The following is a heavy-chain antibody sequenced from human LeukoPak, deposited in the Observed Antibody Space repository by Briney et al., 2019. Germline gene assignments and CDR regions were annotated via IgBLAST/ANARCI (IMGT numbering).Heavy chain of an antibody. J-gene: IGHJ5*02. CDR1: GGSISSGDYY. CDR3: AGCRGGGWQNYFDT. CDR2: IYYSGST. Sequence: PSETLSLTCTVSGGSISSGDYYWSWIRQPPGKGLEWIGYIYYSGSTYYNPSLKSRVTMSVDTSKNQFSLKLSSVTAADTAVYYCAGCRGGGWQNYFDTWGQGTLVTVSS. V-gene: IGHV4-30-4*01. D-gene: IGHD2-15*01.